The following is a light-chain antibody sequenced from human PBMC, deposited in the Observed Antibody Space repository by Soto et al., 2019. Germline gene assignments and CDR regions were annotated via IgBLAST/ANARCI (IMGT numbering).Light chain of an antibody. CDR1: QSVSSSY. CDR2: GAS. J-gene: IGKJ5*01. V-gene: IGKV3-20*01. CDR3: QQYGSPPIT. Sequence: EIMPKQAPRTVAWSPGERATRSCTASQSVSSSYLAWYQQKPGQAPRLLIYGASSRATGIPDRFSGSGSGTDFTLTIIRLEPEDFAVYYCQQYGSPPITFGQGRRLEIK.